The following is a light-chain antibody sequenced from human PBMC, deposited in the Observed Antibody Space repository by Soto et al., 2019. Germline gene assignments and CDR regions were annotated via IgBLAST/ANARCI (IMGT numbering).Light chain of an antibody. CDR1: QSVSSSY. CDR2: GAS. CDR3: QEYGSSWT. V-gene: IGKV3-20*01. Sequence: EIVLTQSPGTLSLSPGERATLSCRASQSVSSSYLAWYQQKPGQAPRLLIYGASSRDTSIPDRFSGSGSGTDFTLTTTLLETEDFAVYYCQEYGSSWTFGHRTKV. J-gene: IGKJ1*01.